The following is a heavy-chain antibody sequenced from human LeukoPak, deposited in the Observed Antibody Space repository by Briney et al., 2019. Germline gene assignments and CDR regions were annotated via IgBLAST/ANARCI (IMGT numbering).Heavy chain of an antibody. Sequence: GGSLRLSCAASGFSFSGDAIHWVRQAPGKGLEWVALIWSDGSQTKYAGSVKGRFTVSRDNSKNTAFLQMSGLTVEDTAVYYCAGAAGLGNYLIDYWGQGTLVTVSS. V-gene: IGHV3-33*01. J-gene: IGHJ4*02. CDR2: IWSDGSQT. CDR1: GFSFSGDA. CDR3: AGAAGLGNYLIDY. D-gene: IGHD3-16*01.